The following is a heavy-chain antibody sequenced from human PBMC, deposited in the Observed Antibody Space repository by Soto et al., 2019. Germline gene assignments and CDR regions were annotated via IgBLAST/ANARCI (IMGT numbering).Heavy chain of an antibody. CDR3: AMRVEFYWYFDL. V-gene: IGHV3-66*01. D-gene: IGHD3-10*01. CDR1: GFTVSSSY. J-gene: IGHJ2*01. Sequence: EVQLVESGGGLVQPGGSLRLSCAASGFTVSSSYMGWVRQAPGKGLEWVSSIYSGGNTYYADSVRGRFTISTANSKDTHYLQMNSVMIADTAVDYCAMRVEFYWYFDLWGRGTLVTVSS. CDR2: IYSGGNT.